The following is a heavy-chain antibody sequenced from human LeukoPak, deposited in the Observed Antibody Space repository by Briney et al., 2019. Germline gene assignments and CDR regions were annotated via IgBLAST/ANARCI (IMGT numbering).Heavy chain of an antibody. V-gene: IGHV3-21*01. CDR3: AREGYSYGYDY. D-gene: IGHD5-18*01. Sequence: GGSLRLSCAASGFTFSDYSMNWVRQAPGRGLEWVSSISPSSYHVFYVDSVKGRFTISRDNAKDSLTLQMNNLRAEDTAVYHCAREGYSYGYDYWGQGTLVTVSS. J-gene: IGHJ4*02. CDR2: ISPSSYHV. CDR1: GFTFSDYS.